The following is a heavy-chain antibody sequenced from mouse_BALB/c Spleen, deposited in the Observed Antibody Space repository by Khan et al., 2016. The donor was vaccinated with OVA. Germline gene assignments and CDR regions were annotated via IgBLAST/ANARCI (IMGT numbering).Heavy chain of an antibody. CDR1: GYTFTDYA. D-gene: IGHD2-3*01. CDR2: ISTYSGST. J-gene: IGHJ2*01. Sequence: QVQLQQSGPELVRPGVSVKISCKGSGYTFTDYAMYWVKQSHAKSLEWIGLISTYSGSTNYNQKFKGKVTMTVDKSSSAAYMELARLTSEDSAIYYWARPAYDGYYDYWGQGTTLTVSS. V-gene: IGHV1S137*01. CDR3: ARPAYDGYYDY.